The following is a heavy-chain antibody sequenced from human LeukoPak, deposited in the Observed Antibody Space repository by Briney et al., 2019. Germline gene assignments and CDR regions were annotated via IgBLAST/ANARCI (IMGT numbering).Heavy chain of an antibody. CDR3: ARYYYDSSGYLPWFDY. Sequence: GRSLRLSRAASGFTFSDYYMSWIRQAPGKGLEWVSYISSSSTYTNYADSVKGRFTISRDNAKNSLYLQMNSLRAEDTAVHYCARYYYDSSGYLPWFDYWAREPWSPSPQ. D-gene: IGHD3-22*01. V-gene: IGHV3-11*03. CDR1: GFTFSDYY. CDR2: ISSSSTYT. J-gene: IGHJ4*02.